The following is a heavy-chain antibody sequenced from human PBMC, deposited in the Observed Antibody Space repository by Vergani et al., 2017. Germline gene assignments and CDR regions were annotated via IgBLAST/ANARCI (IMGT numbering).Heavy chain of an antibody. J-gene: IGHJ6*02. CDR1: GFTFSSYA. CDR3: ARPTGIRYYYYGMDV. CDR2: ISYDGSNK. Sequence: VQLVESGGGVVQPGRSLRLSCAASGFTFSSYAMHWVRQAPGKGLEWVAVISYDGSNKYYADSVKGRFTISRDNSKNTLYLQMNSLRAEDTAVYYCARPTGIRYYYYGMDVWGQGTTVTVSS. V-gene: IGHV3-30*01. D-gene: IGHD1-14*01.